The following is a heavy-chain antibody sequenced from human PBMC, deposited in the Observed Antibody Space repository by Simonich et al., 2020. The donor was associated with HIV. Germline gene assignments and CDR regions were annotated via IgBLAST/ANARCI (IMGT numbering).Heavy chain of an antibody. CDR1: GGSFSGYY. V-gene: IGHV4-34*01. J-gene: IGHJ3*02. CDR2: ITYRGRT. D-gene: IGHD3-10*01. CDR3: AREVGYYPPQLEENNAFDI. Sequence: QVQLQQWGAGLLKPSETLSLTCAVYGGSFSGYYWSWIRTPPGKGLEWIGEITYRGRTNYNSALKSRVTISINTSKKQFSLRLNSVTAADTAVYYCAREVGYYPPQLEENNAFDIWGQGTMVTVSS.